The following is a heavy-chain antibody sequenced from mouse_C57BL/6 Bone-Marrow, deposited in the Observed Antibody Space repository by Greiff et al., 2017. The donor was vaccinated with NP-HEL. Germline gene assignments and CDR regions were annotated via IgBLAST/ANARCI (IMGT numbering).Heavy chain of an antibody. CDR3: ARRYDYDGFAY. CDR2: ILPGSGST. J-gene: IGHJ3*01. V-gene: IGHV1-9*01. D-gene: IGHD2-4*01. CDR1: GYTFTGYW. Sequence: QVQLKESGAELMKPGASVKLSCKATGYTFTGYWIAWVKQRPGHGLEWIGEILPGSGSTNYNEKFKGKATFTAHTSSNTAYMQLSSLTTEDSAIYYCARRYDYDGFAYWGQGTLVTVSA.